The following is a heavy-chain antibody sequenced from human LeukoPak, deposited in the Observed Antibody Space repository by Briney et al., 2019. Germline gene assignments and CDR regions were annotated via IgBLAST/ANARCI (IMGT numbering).Heavy chain of an antibody. Sequence: PGGSLRLSCAASGFTFSRYGMHWVRQAPGEGLEWMGGFVPEDGKAIYAQKFQGRVTMTEDTATDTAYMELSSLRSEDTAVYYCVTDLVSDSSGYATDYWGQGTLVTVSS. CDR1: GFTFSRYG. V-gene: IGHV1-24*01. D-gene: IGHD3-22*01. CDR3: VTDLVSDSSGYATDY. J-gene: IGHJ4*02. CDR2: FVPEDGKA.